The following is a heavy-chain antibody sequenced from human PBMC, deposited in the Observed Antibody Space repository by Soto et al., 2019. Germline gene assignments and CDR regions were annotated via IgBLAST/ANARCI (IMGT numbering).Heavy chain of an antibody. CDR2: IKQDGSEN. V-gene: IGHV3-7*01. J-gene: IGHJ5*02. CDR3: AGPSTGWGLRDRNRVDP. D-gene: IGHD7-27*01. CDR1: GFTFSRYW. Sequence: EVQLVESGGGLVQPGGSLRLSCAASGFTFSRYWMSWVRQAPGKGLEWVANIKQDGSENYYVDSVKGRFTISRDNAKNSPVSQKDSLKAGGPALYYWAGPSTGWGLRDRNRVDPWGQGTLVTVSS.